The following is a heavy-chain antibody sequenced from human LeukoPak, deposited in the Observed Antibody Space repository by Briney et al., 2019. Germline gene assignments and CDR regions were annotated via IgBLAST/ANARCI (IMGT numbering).Heavy chain of an antibody. CDR1: GFTFSSYW. CDR3: ARPRPYIAAAGLYYFDY. Sequence: PGGSLRLSCAASGFTFSSYWMTWVRQAPGKGLEWVANIKQDGSEKYFVDSVKGRFTISRDNAKNSLYLQMNSLRAEDTAVYYCARPRPYIAAAGLYYFDYWGQGTLVTVSS. V-gene: IGHV3-7*01. D-gene: IGHD6-13*01. CDR2: IKQDGSEK. J-gene: IGHJ4*02.